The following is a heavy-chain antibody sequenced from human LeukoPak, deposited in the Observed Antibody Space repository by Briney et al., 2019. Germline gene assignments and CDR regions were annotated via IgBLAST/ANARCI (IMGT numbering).Heavy chain of an antibody. CDR2: IYYSGST. J-gene: IGHJ4*02. CDR3: ARRYSSGWYGY. V-gene: IGHV4-39*01. D-gene: IGHD6-19*01. CDR1: GGSISGSSYS. Sequence: SETLSLTCTVSGGSISGSSYSWGWIRQPPGKGLEWIGSIYYSGSTYYNPSLKSRVTISVDTSKNQFSLKLSSVTAADTAVYYCARRYSSGWYGYWGQGTLVTVSS.